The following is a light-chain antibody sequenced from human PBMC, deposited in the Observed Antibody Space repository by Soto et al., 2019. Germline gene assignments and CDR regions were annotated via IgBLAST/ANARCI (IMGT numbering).Light chain of an antibody. V-gene: IGKV1-13*02. CDR1: QGMGSA. J-gene: IGKJ4*01. CDR2: EAT. CDR3: QQFSGPLT. Sequence: AIQLTQSPSSLSASVGARVIITCRASQGMGSALDWYQQFPGRAPKLLIYEATSLESGVPPRFRGSGSGTEFTLTISSLQPEDFATYYCQQFSGPLTFGGGTRVEIK.